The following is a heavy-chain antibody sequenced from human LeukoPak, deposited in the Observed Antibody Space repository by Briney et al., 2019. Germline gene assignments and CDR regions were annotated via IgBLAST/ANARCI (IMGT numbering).Heavy chain of an antibody. CDR2: IKSDGSST. D-gene: IGHD2-8*01. V-gene: IGHV3-74*01. Sequence: GGSLRLSCAASGFTLSSYWMHWVRQAPGKGLVWLSRIKSDGSSTSYADSVEGRFTISRDNAKNMLSLQMNSLRAEDTAVYYCARGTGYGVFDIWGQGTMVTVSS. CDR3: ARGTGYGVFDI. CDR1: GFTLSSYW. J-gene: IGHJ3*02.